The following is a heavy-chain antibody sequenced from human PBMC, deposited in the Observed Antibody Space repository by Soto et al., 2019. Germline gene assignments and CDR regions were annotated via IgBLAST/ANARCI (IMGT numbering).Heavy chain of an antibody. D-gene: IGHD6-6*01. J-gene: IGHJ6*02. CDR1: GYTFTSYG. CDR2: ISAYNGNT. CDR3: ARDQDASSSFYYYDGMDV. Sequence: QVQLVQSGAEVKKPGASVKVSCKASGYTFTSYGISWVRQAPGQGLEWMGWISAYNGNTNYAQKLQGSVTMTTDSSTSTAYMELWSLRSDDTAVYYCARDQDASSSFYYYDGMDVWGQGTTVTVSS. V-gene: IGHV1-18*01.